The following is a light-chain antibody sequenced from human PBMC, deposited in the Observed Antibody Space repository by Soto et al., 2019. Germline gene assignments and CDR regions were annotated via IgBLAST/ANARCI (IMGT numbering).Light chain of an antibody. Sequence: EVVMTQSPATLSLSPGERATLSCRASQSVSSSYLAWYQRKPGQAPRLLICGASSRATGIPDRFSGSGSGTDFSLTISRLEPEDFAVYYCQQYGSSPVTFGQGTKVEIK. J-gene: IGKJ1*01. V-gene: IGKV3-20*01. CDR1: QSVSSSY. CDR3: QQYGSSPVT. CDR2: GAS.